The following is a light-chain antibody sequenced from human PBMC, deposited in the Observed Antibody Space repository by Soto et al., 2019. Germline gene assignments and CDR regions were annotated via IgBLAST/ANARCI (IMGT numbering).Light chain of an antibody. Sequence: DIQLTQSPSSLSASVCDTVTITCRSSEDISTWLAWYQQKPGKAPKLLIYAASSLQSGVPSRFSGSGSGTDFTLTFSSLQPEDFATYYCQHADSFPLITVGQGTRLEIK. V-gene: IGKV1-12*01. CDR2: AAS. J-gene: IGKJ5*01. CDR3: QHADSFPLIT. CDR1: EDISTW.